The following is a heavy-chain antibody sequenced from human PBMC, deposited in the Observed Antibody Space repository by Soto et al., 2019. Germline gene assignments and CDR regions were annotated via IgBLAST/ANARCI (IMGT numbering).Heavy chain of an antibody. D-gene: IGHD5-18*01. CDR1: GGSISSSSYY. CDR3: ATAGSVDTAMVRYYYYGMDV. Sequence: LSLTCTVSGGSISSSSYYWGWIRQPPGKGLEWIGSIYYSGSTYYNPSLKSRVTISVDTSKNQFSLKLSSVTAADTAVYYCATAGSVDTAMVRYYYYGMDVWGQGTTVTVSS. V-gene: IGHV4-39*01. J-gene: IGHJ6*02. CDR2: IYYSGST.